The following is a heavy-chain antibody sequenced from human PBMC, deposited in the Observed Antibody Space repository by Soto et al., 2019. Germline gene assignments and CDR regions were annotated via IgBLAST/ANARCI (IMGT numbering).Heavy chain of an antibody. CDR1: GGSISSSSYY. D-gene: IGHD2-15*01. J-gene: IGHJ2*01. V-gene: IGHV4-39*01. Sequence: SETLSLTCTVSGGSISSSSYYWGWIRQPPGKGLEWIGSIYYSGSTYYNPSLKSRVTISVDTSKNQFSLKLSSVTAADTAVYYCARLGYCSGGSCYPNHWYFDLWGRGTLVTVSS. CDR3: ARLGYCSGGSCYPNHWYFDL. CDR2: IYYSGST.